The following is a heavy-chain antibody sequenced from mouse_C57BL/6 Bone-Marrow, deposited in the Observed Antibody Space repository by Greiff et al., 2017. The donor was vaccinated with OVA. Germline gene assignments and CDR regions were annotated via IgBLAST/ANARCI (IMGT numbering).Heavy chain of an antibody. D-gene: IGHD1-1*01. Sequence: VQLQQSGPGLVQPSQSLSITCTVSGFSLTSYGVHWVRPSPGKGLEWLGVIWRGGSTDYNAAFMSRLSITKDNSKSLVFFTMNSLQADSTAIYSCATNDFYSPYSFDYWGQGTTLTVSS. V-gene: IGHV2-5*01. CDR2: IWRGGST. J-gene: IGHJ2*01. CDR3: ATNDFYSPYSFDY. CDR1: GFSLTSYG.